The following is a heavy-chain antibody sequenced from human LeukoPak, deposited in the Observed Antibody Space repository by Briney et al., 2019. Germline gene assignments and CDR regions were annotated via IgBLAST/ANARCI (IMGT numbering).Heavy chain of an antibody. J-gene: IGHJ4*02. Sequence: ASVKVSCKASGYIFTGYYMHWVRQATGQGLEWMGWINPNSGGTNYAQKFQGWVTMTRDTSISTAYMELSRLRSDDTAVYYCTRVPSSGWYGVYFDYWGQGTLVTVSS. CDR2: INPNSGGT. D-gene: IGHD6-19*01. CDR3: TRVPSSGWYGVYFDY. CDR1: GYIFTGYY. V-gene: IGHV1-2*04.